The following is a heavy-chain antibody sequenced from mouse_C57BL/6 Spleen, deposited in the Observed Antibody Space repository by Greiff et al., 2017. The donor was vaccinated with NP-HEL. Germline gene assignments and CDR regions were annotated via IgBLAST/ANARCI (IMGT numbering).Heavy chain of an antibody. CDR3: ARLVYYGNLDY. Sequence: VQLQQSGAELAKPGASVKLSCKASGYTFTSYWMHWVKPRPGQGLEWIGYINPSSGYTKAQQKFKDKATLTAEKSSSTAYMQLDSLTYEDSAVYYCARLVYYGNLDYWGQGTSVTVTS. CDR1: GYTFTSYW. CDR2: INPSSGYT. D-gene: IGHD2-1*01. V-gene: IGHV1-7*01. J-gene: IGHJ4*01.